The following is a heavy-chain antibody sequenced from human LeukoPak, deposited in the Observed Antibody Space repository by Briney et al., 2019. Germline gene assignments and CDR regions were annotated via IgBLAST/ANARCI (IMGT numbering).Heavy chain of an antibody. D-gene: IGHD6-19*01. J-gene: IGHJ4*02. CDR2: IIPILGIA. Sequence: SVKVSCKASGYTFTGNYMHWVRQAPGQGLEWMGRIIPILGIANYAQKFQGRVTITADKSTSTAYMELSSLRSEDTAVYYCARGLTSGWYYFDYWGQGTLVTVSS. CDR1: GYTFTGNY. V-gene: IGHV1-69*04. CDR3: ARGLTSGWYYFDY.